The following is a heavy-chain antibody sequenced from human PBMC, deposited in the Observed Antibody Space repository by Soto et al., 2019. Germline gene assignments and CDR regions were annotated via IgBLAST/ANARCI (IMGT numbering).Heavy chain of an antibody. CDR1: GGSFSGYY. D-gene: IGHD6-13*01. V-gene: IGHV4-34*01. Sequence: PSETLSLTCAVYGGSFSGYYWSWILQPPGKGLEWIGEINHGGSTNYNPSLKSRVTISVDTSKNQFSLKLSSVTAADTAVYYCARFLGGSSSWYYYYGMDVWGQGTTVTVSS. CDR2: INHGGST. CDR3: ARFLGGSSSWYYYYGMDV. J-gene: IGHJ6*02.